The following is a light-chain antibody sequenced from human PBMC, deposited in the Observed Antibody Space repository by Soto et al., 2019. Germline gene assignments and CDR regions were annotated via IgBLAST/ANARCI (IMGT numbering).Light chain of an antibody. Sequence: VLRPSPGTVALSPGERSTLSCRSSQSVSSIYLAWYQQKPGQAPRLLIYGASSRATGIPDRFSGSGSGTDFTLTISRLEPEDFAVYYCQQYGSSPWTFGQGTKVDIK. CDR3: QQYGSSPWT. CDR1: QSVSSIY. J-gene: IGKJ1*01. V-gene: IGKV3-20*01. CDR2: GAS.